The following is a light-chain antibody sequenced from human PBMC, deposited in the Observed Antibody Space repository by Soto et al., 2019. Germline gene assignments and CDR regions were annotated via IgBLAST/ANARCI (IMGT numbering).Light chain of an antibody. J-gene: IGLJ1*01. CDR2: EDN. CDR1: KLGDKY. Sequence: SYELTQPPSVSVSPGQTASIPCSGDKLGDKYASWYQQRPGQSPVVVIYEDNKRPSGIPERFSGSNSGNTATLTISGTQATDEAAYYCQAWDSSTHYVFGTGTKVTVL. CDR3: QAWDSSTHYV. V-gene: IGLV3-1*01.